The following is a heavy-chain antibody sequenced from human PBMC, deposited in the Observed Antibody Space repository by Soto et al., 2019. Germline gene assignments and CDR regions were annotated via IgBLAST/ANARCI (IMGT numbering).Heavy chain of an antibody. V-gene: IGHV1-69*12. J-gene: IGHJ2*01. Sequence: QVQLVQSGAEVKKPGSSVTVSCKASGGTFSSYTISWVRQAPGQGLEWMGGIIPIFGTANYAQKFQGRVTITADESTSKAYKELSSLRSEDTAVYYGARGKHRWLKLWYFDLWGRGTLVTVSS. CDR1: GGTFSSYT. CDR3: ARGKHRWLKLWYFDL. D-gene: IGHD5-12*01. CDR2: IIPIFGTA.